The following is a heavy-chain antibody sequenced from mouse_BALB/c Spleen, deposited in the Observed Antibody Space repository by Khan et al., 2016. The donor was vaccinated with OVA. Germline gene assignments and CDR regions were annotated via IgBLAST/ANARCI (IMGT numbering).Heavy chain of an antibody. Sequence: EVQLQQSGTVLARPGTSVKMSCKASGYTFTSYWMHWVKQRPGQGLEWIGAIYPGNSDPSYNQKFKGKAKLTAVTSTSTAYMELSSLTNEDSAVYYCTRFGYLCADWGQGTLVTVSA. J-gene: IGHJ3*01. CDR2: IYPGNSDP. V-gene: IGHV1-5*01. CDR1: GYTFTSYW. D-gene: IGHD2-2*01. CDR3: TRFGYLCAD.